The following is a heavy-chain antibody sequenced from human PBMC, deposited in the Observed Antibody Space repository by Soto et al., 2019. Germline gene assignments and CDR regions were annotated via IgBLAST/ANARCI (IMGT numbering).Heavy chain of an antibody. CDR3: ARVGIVSVVPAAFDY. Sequence: LSLSCAASGFTFSDYYLSWIRQAPGKGLEWVSYISSSSSYTNYADSVKGRFNISRDNAKNSLYLQLNSLRAEDTAVYYCARVGIVSVVPAAFDYWGQGTLVTVSS. CDR2: ISSSSSYT. J-gene: IGHJ4*02. CDR1: GFTFSDYY. D-gene: IGHD2-2*01. V-gene: IGHV3-11*06.